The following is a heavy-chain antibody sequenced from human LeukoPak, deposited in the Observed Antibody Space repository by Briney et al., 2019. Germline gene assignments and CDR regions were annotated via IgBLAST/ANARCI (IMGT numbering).Heavy chain of an antibody. Sequence: PSETLSLTCTVSGGSISSYYWSWIRQPPGKGLEGIGYIYYSGSTNYNPSLKSRVTISVDTSKNQFSLKLSSVTAADTAVYYCARGGYSSGRRYFDYWGQGTLVTVSS. D-gene: IGHD6-19*01. J-gene: IGHJ4*02. CDR3: ARGGYSSGRRYFDY. V-gene: IGHV4-59*12. CDR1: GGSISSYY. CDR2: IYYSGST.